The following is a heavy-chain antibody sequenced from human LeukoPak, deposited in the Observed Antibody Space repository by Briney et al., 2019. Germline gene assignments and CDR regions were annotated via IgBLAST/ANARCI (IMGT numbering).Heavy chain of an antibody. CDR2: TSAHNGNT. CDR3: ARAPNFDWLLSPFDY. J-gene: IGHJ4*02. CDR1: GYTFTTYG. Sequence: ASVKVSCKASGYTFTTYGITWVRQAPGQGLEWMGWTSAHNGNTKYAQKLQGRVTMTTDTSTRTAYMELRSLRSDDTAVYYCARAPNFDWLLSPFDYWGQGTLVTVSS. D-gene: IGHD3-9*01. V-gene: IGHV1-18*01.